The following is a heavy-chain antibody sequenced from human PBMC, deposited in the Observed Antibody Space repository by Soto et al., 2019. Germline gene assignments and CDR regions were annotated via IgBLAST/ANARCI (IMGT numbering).Heavy chain of an antibody. Sequence: QVQLQESGPGLVKPSQTLSLTCTVSGGSISSGGYYWSWIRQHPGKGLEWIGYIYYSGSTYYNPDITTRVTISVDTSKNPVSLKLSSVTAAETAVYYCARVNTAKVTWWFDPWGQGTLVTVSS. CDR1: GGSISSGGYY. CDR3: ARVNTAKVTWWFDP. D-gene: IGHD5-18*01. J-gene: IGHJ5*02. CDR2: IYYSGST. V-gene: IGHV4-31*03.